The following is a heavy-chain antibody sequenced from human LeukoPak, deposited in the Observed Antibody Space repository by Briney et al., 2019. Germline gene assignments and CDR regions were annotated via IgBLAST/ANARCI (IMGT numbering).Heavy chain of an antibody. V-gene: IGHV4-4*02. CDR2: VYHSGDT. D-gene: IGHD3-10*01. J-gene: IGHJ4*02. Sequence: SETLSLTCADSGASIGSSHWWSWVRQPPGKGLEWIGEVYHSGDTNYNPSLRSRVTISADKSNNQFSLRLNSVTAADTAVFYCARGEERGSGTVHFDFWGQGILVTVSS. CDR1: GASIGSSHW. CDR3: ARGEERGSGTVHFDF.